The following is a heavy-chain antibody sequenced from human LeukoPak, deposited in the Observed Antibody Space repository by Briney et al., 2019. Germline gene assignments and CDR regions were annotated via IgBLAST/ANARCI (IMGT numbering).Heavy chain of an antibody. CDR3: ARVMAVAGTVFDY. CDR2: ISAYNGNT. Sequence: ASVKVSCKASGYTFTRYGISWVRQAPGQGLEWMGWISAYNGNTKYVQKLQDRVTMTTDTSTSTAYMELRSLRSDDTAVYYCARVMAVAGTVFDYWGQGTLVTVSS. D-gene: IGHD6-19*01. CDR1: GYTFTRYG. V-gene: IGHV1-18*01. J-gene: IGHJ4*02.